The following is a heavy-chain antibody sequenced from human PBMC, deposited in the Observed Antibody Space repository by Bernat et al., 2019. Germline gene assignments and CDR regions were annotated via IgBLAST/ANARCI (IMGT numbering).Heavy chain of an antibody. D-gene: IGHD3-9*01. Sequence: QVQLVQSGAEVKKPGASVKVSCKASGYTFTSYYMHWVRQAPGQGLEWMGIINPSGGSTSYAQKFQGRVTMTRDTSTSTVYMELSSLRSEDTAVYYCARDGGTYDILTGYPDYWGQGTLVTVSS. CDR2: INPSGGST. CDR3: ARDGGTYDILTGYPDY. CDR1: GYTFTSYY. V-gene: IGHV1-46*01. J-gene: IGHJ4*02.